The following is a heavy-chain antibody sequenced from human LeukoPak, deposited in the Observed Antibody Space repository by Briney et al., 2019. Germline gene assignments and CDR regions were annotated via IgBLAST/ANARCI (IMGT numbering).Heavy chain of an antibody. V-gene: IGHV3-7*04. J-gene: IGHJ4*02. CDR1: GFTFSTFA. CDR2: IKKDGTEK. D-gene: IGHD6-19*01. Sequence: PGGSLRLSCGASGFTFSTFAMHWVRQAPGKGLEWLAYIKKDGTEKYYMDSVKGRFTISRDNAKNSLFLQMNSLTVEDTAVYFCARGWLDFDFWGQGTLVTVSS. CDR3: ARGWLDFDF.